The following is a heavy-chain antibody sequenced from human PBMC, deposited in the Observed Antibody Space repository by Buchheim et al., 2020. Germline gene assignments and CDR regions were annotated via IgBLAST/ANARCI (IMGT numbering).Heavy chain of an antibody. Sequence: QVQLVESGGGVVQPGRSLRLSCAASGFTFSSYGMHWVRQAPGKGLEWVAVISYDGSNKYYADSVKGRFTISRDNSKNTLYLQMNSLGAEDTAVYYCAHLPGGRRTADELFDYWGQGTL. D-gene: IGHD3-16*01. CDR3: AHLPGGRRTADELFDY. V-gene: IGHV3-30*03. CDR1: GFTFSSYG. CDR2: ISYDGSNK. J-gene: IGHJ4*02.